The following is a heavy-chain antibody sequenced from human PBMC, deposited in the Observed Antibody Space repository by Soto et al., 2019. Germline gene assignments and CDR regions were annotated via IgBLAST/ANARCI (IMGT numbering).Heavy chain of an antibody. CDR1: GYTLTELS. V-gene: IGHV1-24*01. CDR3: ARAGSSHMNWFDP. J-gene: IGHJ5*02. D-gene: IGHD6-13*01. CDR2: FDPEDGET. Sequence: ASVKVSCKVSGYTLTELSMHWVRQAPGKGLEWMGGFDPEDGETIYAQKFQGRVTMTADTSTSTAYMELSSLRSEDTAVYYCARAGSSHMNWFDPWGQGTLVTVSS.